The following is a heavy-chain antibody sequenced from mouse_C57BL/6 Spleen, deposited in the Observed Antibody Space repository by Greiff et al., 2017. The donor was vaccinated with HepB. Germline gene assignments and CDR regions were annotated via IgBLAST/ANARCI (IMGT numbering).Heavy chain of an antibody. J-gene: IGHJ1*03. D-gene: IGHD1-1*01. Sequence: QVQLQQPGAELVRPGSSVKLSCKASGYTFTSYWMHWVKQRPIQGLEWIGNIDPSDSETHYNQKFKDKATLTVDKSSSTAYMQHSSLTSEDSAVYYCARRDYYGSSSYWYFDVWGTGTTVTVSS. CDR3: ARRDYYGSSSYWYFDV. CDR1: GYTFTSYW. CDR2: IDPSDSET. V-gene: IGHV1-52*01.